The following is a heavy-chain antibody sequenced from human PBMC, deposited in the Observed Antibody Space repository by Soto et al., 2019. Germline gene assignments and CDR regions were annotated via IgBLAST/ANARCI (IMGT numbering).Heavy chain of an antibody. CDR2: INPSSGAT. V-gene: IGHV1-46*01. Sequence: QVQLVQSGAEVKKPGSSVKLSCKASGYNFIAYYIYWVRQAPGQGPEWMGMINPSSGATNYAQKVQGRVTVTKDTSTSTAYWELSSMRSEEAAVYYCANYCGGDCRHFDAWGQFTLVTVSS. CDR3: ANYCGGDCRHFDA. D-gene: IGHD2-21*02. J-gene: IGHJ4*02. CDR1: GYNFIAYY.